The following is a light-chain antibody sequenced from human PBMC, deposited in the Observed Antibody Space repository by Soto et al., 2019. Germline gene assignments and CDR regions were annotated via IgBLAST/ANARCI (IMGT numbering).Light chain of an antibody. J-gene: IGKJ1*01. V-gene: IGKV1-39*01. CDR2: AAS. Sequence: DIQMTQSPSSLSASVGDRVTVTCRASQSISSYLNWYQQKPGKEPTLLIYAASSLQSGVPSRFSGSGSGTDFTLTISSLQPEDFATYYCQQSYSTPRTFGQGTKVEIK. CDR1: QSISSY. CDR3: QQSYSTPRT.